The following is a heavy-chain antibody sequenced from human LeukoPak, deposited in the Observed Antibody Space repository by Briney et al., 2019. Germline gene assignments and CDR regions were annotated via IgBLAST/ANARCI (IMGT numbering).Heavy chain of an antibody. V-gene: IGHV4-59*12. D-gene: IGHD6-13*01. CDR2: ISYSGST. CDR3: ARVLGYSSSWYYWFDP. J-gene: IGHJ5*02. Sequence: PSETLSLTCTVSGGSISSFYWTWIRQPPEKGLEWIGYISYSGSTNYNPSLKSRVTISVDTSKNQFSLKLSSVTAADTAVYYCARVLGYSSSWYYWFDPWGQGTLVTVSS. CDR1: GGSISSFY.